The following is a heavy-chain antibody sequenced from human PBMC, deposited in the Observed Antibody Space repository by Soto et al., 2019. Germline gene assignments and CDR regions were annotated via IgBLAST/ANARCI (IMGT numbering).Heavy chain of an antibody. CDR3: ARILAGQVRGVIIDY. J-gene: IGHJ4*02. Sequence: SGPTLVNPTQTLTLTCTFSGFSLSTSGMCVSWIRQPPGKALEWLARIDWDDDKYYSTSLKTRLTISKDTSKNQVVLTMTNMDPVDTATYYCARILAGQVRGVIIDYWGQGTLVTVSS. CDR2: IDWDDDK. CDR1: GFSLSTSGMC. D-gene: IGHD3-10*01. V-gene: IGHV2-70*11.